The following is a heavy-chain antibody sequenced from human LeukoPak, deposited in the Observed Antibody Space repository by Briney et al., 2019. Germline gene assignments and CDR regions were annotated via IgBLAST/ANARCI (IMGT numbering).Heavy chain of an antibody. CDR1: GGSISSYY. CDR2: IYYSGST. Sequence: PSETLSLTCTVSGGSISSYYWSWIRQPPGKGLEWIGYIYYSGSTNYNPSLKSRVTMSVDTSKNQFSLKLSSVTAADTAVYYCARSISGWSYYFDYWGQGTLVTVSS. D-gene: IGHD6-19*01. V-gene: IGHV4-59*12. CDR3: ARSISGWSYYFDY. J-gene: IGHJ4*02.